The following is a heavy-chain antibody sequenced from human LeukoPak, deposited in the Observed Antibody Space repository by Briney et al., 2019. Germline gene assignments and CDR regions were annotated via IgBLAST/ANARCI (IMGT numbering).Heavy chain of an antibody. CDR3: AKDRASGWPNAFDI. V-gene: IGHV3-23*01. CDR1: GFPLSSHA. J-gene: IGHJ3*02. D-gene: IGHD6-19*01. Sequence: GGSLRLSCAASGFPLSSHAMGWVRQAPGKGLEWVSATSSSDAGTYYADSVRGRFTISRGNSKNTLYLQMNSLRAEDTAVYYCAKDRASGWPNAFDIWGQGTMVTVSS. CDR2: TSSSDAGT.